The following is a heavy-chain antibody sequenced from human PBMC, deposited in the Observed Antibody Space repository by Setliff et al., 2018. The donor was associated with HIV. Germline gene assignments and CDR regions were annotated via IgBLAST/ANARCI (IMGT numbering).Heavy chain of an antibody. CDR3: AKSGSSWDSGLDFDY. D-gene: IGHD6-13*01. Sequence: GGSLRLSCAASGFTFSNAWMNWVRQAPGKGLEWVGRIKSKTDGGTTDYAAPVKGRFTISRDDSKNTLYLQMNSLRAEDTAVYYCAKSGSSWDSGLDFDYWGQGTLVTVSS. CDR2: IKSKTDGGTT. CDR1: GFTFSNAW. V-gene: IGHV3-15*07. J-gene: IGHJ4*02.